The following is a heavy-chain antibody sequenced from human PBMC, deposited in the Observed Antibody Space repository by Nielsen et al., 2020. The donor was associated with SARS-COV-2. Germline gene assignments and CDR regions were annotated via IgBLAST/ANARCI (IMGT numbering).Heavy chain of an antibody. Sequence: GGSLRLSCAASGFTFSSYGMHWVRQAPGKGLEWVAVISYDGSNKYYADSVKGRFTISRDNSKNTLYLQMNSLRAEDTAVYYCATSGYSSGWGVYWGQVTLVTVSS. CDR3: ATSGYSSGWGVY. CDR2: ISYDGSNK. J-gene: IGHJ4*02. CDR1: GFTFSSYG. V-gene: IGHV3-30*03. D-gene: IGHD6-19*01.